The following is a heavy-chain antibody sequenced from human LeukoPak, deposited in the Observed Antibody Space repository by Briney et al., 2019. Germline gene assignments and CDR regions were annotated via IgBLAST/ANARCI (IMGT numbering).Heavy chain of an antibody. CDR2: ISGSGGST. D-gene: IGHD2-15*01. Sequence: PGGSLRLSCAASGFTFSSYAMSWVRQAPGKGLEWVSAISGSGGSTYYADSVKGRFTISRGNSKNTLYLQMNSLRAEDTAVYYCAKGDVVVVAAKAHNWFDPWGQGTLVTVSS. CDR1: GFTFSSYA. J-gene: IGHJ5*02. V-gene: IGHV3-23*01. CDR3: AKGDVVVVAAKAHNWFDP.